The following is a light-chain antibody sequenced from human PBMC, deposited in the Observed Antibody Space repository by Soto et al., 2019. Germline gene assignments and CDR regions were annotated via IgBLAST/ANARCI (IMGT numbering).Light chain of an antibody. Sequence: QSALTQPPSVSVAPRQRVTISCTGSSANIGAGYDVHWYQKLPGTAPKLLIYGNSNRPSEVPDRCSGSKSGTSASLAITGLQAEDEAYYYCQSYDSGLSVVFGGGTKLTVL. CDR1: SANIGAGYD. J-gene: IGLJ2*01. CDR3: QSYDSGLSVV. CDR2: GNS. V-gene: IGLV1-40*01.